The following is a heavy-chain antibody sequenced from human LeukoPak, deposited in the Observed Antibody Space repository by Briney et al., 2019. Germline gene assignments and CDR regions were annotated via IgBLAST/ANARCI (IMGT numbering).Heavy chain of an antibody. D-gene: IGHD6-19*01. CDR3: ARDSSGSYNWFDP. J-gene: IGHJ5*02. V-gene: IGHV3-23*01. CDR2: ISGSGGST. CDR1: GFTFSSYA. Sequence: GASLRLSCAASGFTFSSYAMSWVRQAPGKGLEWVSAISGSGGSTYYADSVKGRFTISRDNSKNTLYLQMNSLRAEDTAVYYCARDSSGSYNWFDPWGQGTLVTVSS.